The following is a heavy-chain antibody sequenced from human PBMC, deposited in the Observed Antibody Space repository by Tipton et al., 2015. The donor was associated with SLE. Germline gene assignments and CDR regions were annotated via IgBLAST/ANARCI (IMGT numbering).Heavy chain of an antibody. V-gene: IGHV1-18*01. J-gene: IGHJ4*02. CDR1: DYTFTSYG. D-gene: IGHD2-2*01. CDR2: ISTYNGKA. Sequence: QLVQSGAEVKTPGASVKVSCKASDYTFTSYGISWVRQAPGQGLEWMGWISTYNGKANYAQKFQGRVTMTTDTSTSTAYMELRSLRSDDTAVYYCARWFCSSTTCSFDYWGQGTLVTVSS. CDR3: ARWFCSSTTCSFDY.